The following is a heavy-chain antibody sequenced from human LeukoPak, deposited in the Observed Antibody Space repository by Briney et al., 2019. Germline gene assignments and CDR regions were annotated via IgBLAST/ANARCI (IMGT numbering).Heavy chain of an antibody. D-gene: IGHD2-2*01. J-gene: IGHJ4*02. CDR1: GFTFGDYA. CDR2: IRSKAYGGTT. CDR3: TRDRGCSSTSCYAGFDY. V-gene: IGHV3-49*04. Sequence: GGSLRLSCTASGFTFGDYAMSWVRQAPRKGLEWVGFIRSKAYGGTTEYAASVKGRFTISRDDSKSIAYLQMNSLKTEDTAVYYCTRDRGCSSTSCYAGFDYWGQGTLVTVSS.